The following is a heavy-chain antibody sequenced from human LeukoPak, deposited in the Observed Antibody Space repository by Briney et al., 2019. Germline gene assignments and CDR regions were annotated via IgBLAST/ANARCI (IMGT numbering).Heavy chain of an antibody. D-gene: IGHD1-26*01. J-gene: IGHJ4*02. Sequence: GESLKISCKGSGYSFTSYWIGWVRQTPGKGLEWMGIIYPGDSDTRYSPSFQGQVTISADKSISTAYLQWSSLKASDTAMCYCARRGSYSGLPVDYWGQGTLVTVSS. CDR1: GYSFTSYW. CDR2: IYPGDSDT. V-gene: IGHV5-51*01. CDR3: ARRGSYSGLPVDY.